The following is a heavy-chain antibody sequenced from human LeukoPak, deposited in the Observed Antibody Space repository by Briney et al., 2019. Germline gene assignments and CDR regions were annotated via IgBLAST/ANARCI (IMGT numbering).Heavy chain of an antibody. Sequence: GGSLRLSCAASGFTFSDYYMSWIRQAPGKGLEWASYISCSRSYTNYADSVKGRFTISRDNAKNSLYLQMNSLRAEDTAVYYCARDDFLAGYYRGYFDYWGQGTLVTVSS. D-gene: IGHD3/OR15-3a*01. CDR1: GFTFSDYY. CDR3: ARDDFLAGYYRGYFDY. CDR2: ISCSRSYT. J-gene: IGHJ4*02. V-gene: IGHV3-11*05.